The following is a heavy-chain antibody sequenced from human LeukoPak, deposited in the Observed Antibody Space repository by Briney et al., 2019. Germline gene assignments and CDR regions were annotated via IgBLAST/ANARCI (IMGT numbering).Heavy chain of an antibody. CDR1: GFTLNYYW. Sequence: PGGSLRLSCEASGFTLNYYWMSWVRQAPRKGLEWVANINQDGSEKYFVDSVKGRYTISRDNAQNSVFLQMDSLRVDDTAVYYCARWVSQYYFDYWGQGTHVTVSS. CDR3: ARWVSQYYFDY. CDR2: INQDGSEK. V-gene: IGHV3-7*01. J-gene: IGHJ4*02. D-gene: IGHD2-21*01.